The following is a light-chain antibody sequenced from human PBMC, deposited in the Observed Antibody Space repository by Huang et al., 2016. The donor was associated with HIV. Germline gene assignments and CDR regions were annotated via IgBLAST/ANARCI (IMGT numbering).Light chain of an antibody. J-gene: IGKJ2*01. Sequence: DIQMTQSPSSLSASIGDRVTITCQASQDISNYLNWYQQKPGKAPKLLLYDATTAEAGVPSRFSGSGSGTYFSFTISRLQPEDVATYYCQQYDNLPYTFGQGTRLEIK. CDR2: DAT. V-gene: IGKV1-33*01. CDR3: QQYDNLPYT. CDR1: QDISNY.